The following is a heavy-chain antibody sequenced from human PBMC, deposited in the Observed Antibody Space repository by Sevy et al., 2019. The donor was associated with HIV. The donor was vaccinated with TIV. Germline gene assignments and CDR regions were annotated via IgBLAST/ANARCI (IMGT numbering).Heavy chain of an antibody. D-gene: IGHD6-19*01. V-gene: IGHV3-7*03. J-gene: IGHJ5*02. Sequence: GGSLRLSCAASGFIFSNYWMTWVRQSPGKGLEWVASIQRDGSDKYYVDSVKGRFTISRDNAKNSLYLQMNNLRVDDTALYYGARDAAGAGANWFDPWGQGTLVTVSS. CDR2: IQRDGSDK. CDR3: ARDAAGAGANWFDP. CDR1: GFIFSNYW.